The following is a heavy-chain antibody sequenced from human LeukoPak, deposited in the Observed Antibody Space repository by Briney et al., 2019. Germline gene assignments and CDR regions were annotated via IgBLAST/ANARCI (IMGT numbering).Heavy chain of an antibody. J-gene: IGHJ5*02. Sequence: SETLSLTCTVSGGSISSYYWSWIRQPPGKGLEWIGEINHSGSTNYNPSLKSRVTISVDTSKNQFSLKLSSVTAADTAVYYRAMRSSIVVVVVGWFDPWGQGTLVTVSS. CDR2: INHSGST. V-gene: IGHV4-34*01. CDR3: AMRSSIVVVVVGWFDP. D-gene: IGHD2-15*01. CDR1: GGSISSYY.